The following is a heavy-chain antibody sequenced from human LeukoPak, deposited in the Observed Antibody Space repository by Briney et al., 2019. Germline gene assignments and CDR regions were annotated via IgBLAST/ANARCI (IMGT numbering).Heavy chain of an antibody. V-gene: IGHV3-74*01. CDR1: GFTFSTYW. CDR2: IKSDGSST. CDR3: ATKYSAGWLFDY. Sequence: GGSLRLSCAASGFTFSTYWMHWVRQAPGKGLVWVSRIKSDGSSTNYADSVKGRFTLSRDNAENSVHLQMISLRAEDTAVYYRATKYSAGWLFDYWGQGTLVTVSS. D-gene: IGHD5-12*01. J-gene: IGHJ4*02.